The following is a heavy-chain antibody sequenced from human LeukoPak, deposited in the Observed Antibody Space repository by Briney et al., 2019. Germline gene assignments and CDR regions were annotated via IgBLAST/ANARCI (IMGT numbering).Heavy chain of an antibody. J-gene: IGHJ3*02. CDR2: IHYSGST. CDR1: GDSISSGDYY. D-gene: IGHD3-3*01. CDR3: ARFPYDFWTRSLDAFDI. V-gene: IGHV4-30-4*08. Sequence: SSETLSLTCTVSGDSISSGDYYWSWIRHPPGTGLEWIGYIHYSGSTYYNPSLKSRVTISVDTSKNQFSLKLSSVTAADTAVYYCARFPYDFWTRSLDAFDIWGQGTMVTVSS.